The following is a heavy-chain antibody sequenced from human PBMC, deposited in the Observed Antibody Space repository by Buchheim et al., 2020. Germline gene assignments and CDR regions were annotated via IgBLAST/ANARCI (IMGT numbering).Heavy chain of an antibody. CDR2: IVPVFRTP. Sequence: QVQLVQSGAEVKKPGSSVRVSCKSSGGTFSSYGLSWVRQAPGQGLEWMGGIVPVFRTPDYAQKFQGRVTITADESTSTAYMDLSSLRADDTAVYYCARGGSSIGVGRPDHYYYHLDVWGRGTT. D-gene: IGHD2-2*01. CDR1: GGTFSSYG. V-gene: IGHV1-69*01. CDR3: ARGGSSIGVGRPDHYYYHLDV. J-gene: IGHJ6*03.